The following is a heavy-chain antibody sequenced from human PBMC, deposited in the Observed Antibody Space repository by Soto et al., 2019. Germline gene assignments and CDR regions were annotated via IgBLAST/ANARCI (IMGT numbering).Heavy chain of an antibody. CDR3: ARGNDYIWGSYRSPSAEYFQH. CDR1: GGSFSGYY. Sequence: PSETLSLTCAVYGGSFSGYYWSWIRQPPGKGLEWIGEINHSGSTNYNPSLKSRVTISVDTSKNQFSLKLSSVTAADTAVYYCARGNDYIWGSYRSPSAEYFQHWGQGTLVTVSS. J-gene: IGHJ1*01. D-gene: IGHD3-16*02. V-gene: IGHV4-34*01. CDR2: INHSGST.